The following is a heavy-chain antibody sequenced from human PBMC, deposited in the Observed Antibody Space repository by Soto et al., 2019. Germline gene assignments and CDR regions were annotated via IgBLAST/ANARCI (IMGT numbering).Heavy chain of an antibody. CDR2: ISGSGGST. CDR1: GFTFSSYA. CDR3: AKDRGSVYGMDV. Sequence: GGSLRLSCAASGFTFSSYAMSWVRQAPGKGLEWVSAISGSGGSTYYADSVKGRFTISRDNAKNTLYLQMNSLRADYTAVYYCAKDRGSVYGMDVWGQGTTVTVS. V-gene: IGHV3-23*01. D-gene: IGHD2-15*01. J-gene: IGHJ6*02.